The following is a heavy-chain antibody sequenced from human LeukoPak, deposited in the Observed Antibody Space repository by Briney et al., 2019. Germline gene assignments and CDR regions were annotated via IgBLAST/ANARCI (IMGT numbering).Heavy chain of an antibody. D-gene: IGHD2-8*01. Sequence: SETLSLTCTVSGGSISSSSYYWGWIRQPPGKGLEWIGSIYYSGSTYYNPSLKSRVTISVDTSKNQFSLKLSSVTAADTAVYYCARTDYIVLMVHAIYWGQGTLVTVSS. J-gene: IGHJ4*02. CDR3: ARTDYIVLMVHAIY. V-gene: IGHV4-39*01. CDR2: IYYSGST. CDR1: GGSISSSSYY.